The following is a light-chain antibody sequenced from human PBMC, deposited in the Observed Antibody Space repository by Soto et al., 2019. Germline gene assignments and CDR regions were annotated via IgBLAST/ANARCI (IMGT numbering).Light chain of an antibody. J-gene: IGKJ2*01. CDR3: QQFNSYPYT. Sequence: AIQLTQSPSSLSASVGDRVTITCRTSQGISSALAWCQQKPGKAPKLLIYDASSLESGVPSRFSGSGSGTDFTLTISSLQPEDFATYHCQQFNSYPYTFGQGTKLEIK. CDR2: DAS. V-gene: IGKV1-13*02. CDR1: QGISSA.